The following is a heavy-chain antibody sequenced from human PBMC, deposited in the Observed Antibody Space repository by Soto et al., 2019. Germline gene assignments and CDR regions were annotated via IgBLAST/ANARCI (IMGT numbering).Heavy chain of an antibody. J-gene: IGHJ6*02. V-gene: IGHV4-59*01. CDR3: ARANYYDSSGYYHSYYYYYGMDV. Sequence: PSETLSLTCTVSGGSISSYYWSWIRQPPGKGLEWIGYIYYSGSTNYNPSLKSRVTISVDTSKNQFSPKLSSVTAADTAVYYCARANYYDSSGYYHSYYYYYGMDVWGQGTTVTVSS. CDR1: GGSISSYY. CDR2: IYYSGST. D-gene: IGHD3-22*01.